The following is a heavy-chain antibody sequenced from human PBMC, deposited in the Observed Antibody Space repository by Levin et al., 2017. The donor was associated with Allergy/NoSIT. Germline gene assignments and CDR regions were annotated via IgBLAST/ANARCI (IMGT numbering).Heavy chain of an antibody. CDR2: ISSSSSYI. CDR3: ARQWIQTAFDI. D-gene: IGHD5-18*01. CDR1: GFTFSSYS. J-gene: IGHJ3*02. Sequence: GGSLRLSCAASGFTFSSYSMNWVRQVPGKGLEWVSSISSSSSYIYYADSVKGRFTISRDNAKNSLYLQMNSLRAEDTAVYYCARQWIQTAFDIWGQGTMVTVSS. V-gene: IGHV3-21*01.